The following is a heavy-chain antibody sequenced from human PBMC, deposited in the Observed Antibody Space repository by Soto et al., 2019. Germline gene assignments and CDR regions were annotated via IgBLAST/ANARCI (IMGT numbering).Heavy chain of an antibody. V-gene: IGHV3-9*01. CDR2: ISWNSGTI. Sequence: GGSLRLSCGASGSTFDEYGMHWVRQAPGKGLEWVSGISWNSGTIGYADSVKGRFTISRDNAKNSLYLQMSSLRAEDTALYYCAKSTGGTANGMDVWGQGTTVTVSS. CDR1: GSTFDEYG. CDR3: AKSTGGTANGMDV. D-gene: IGHD2-8*02. J-gene: IGHJ6*02.